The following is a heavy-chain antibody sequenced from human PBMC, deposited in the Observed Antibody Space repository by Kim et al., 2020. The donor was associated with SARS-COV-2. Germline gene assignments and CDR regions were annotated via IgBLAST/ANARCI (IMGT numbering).Heavy chain of an antibody. J-gene: IGHJ4*02. CDR1: GFTFSSYS. V-gene: IGHV3-21*01. CDR3: AREGGRGLVLNYFDY. CDR2: ISSSSSYI. Sequence: GGSLRPSCAASGFTFSSYSMNWVRQAPGKGLEWVSSISSSSSYIYYADSVKGRFTISRDNAKNSLYLQMNSLRAEDTAVYYCAREGGRGLVLNYFDYWGQGTLVTVSS. D-gene: IGHD6-19*01.